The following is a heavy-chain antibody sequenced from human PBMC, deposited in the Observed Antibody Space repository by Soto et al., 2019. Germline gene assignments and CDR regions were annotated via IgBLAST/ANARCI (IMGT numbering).Heavy chain of an antibody. Sequence: EVQLLESGGGLVQPGGSLRLSCAASGFTFSNYVMTWLRQAPGKGLEWVSSIRFSVSDTFYADSVKGRFTVSRDNSKNTLFLQMNSLRAEDTAVYYFAKADKFNSGSSGWANRFDYWGQGTLVTVSS. V-gene: IGHV3-23*01. J-gene: IGHJ4*02. CDR3: AKADKFNSGSSGWANRFDY. D-gene: IGHD6-19*01. CDR2: IRFSVSDT. CDR1: GFTFSNYV.